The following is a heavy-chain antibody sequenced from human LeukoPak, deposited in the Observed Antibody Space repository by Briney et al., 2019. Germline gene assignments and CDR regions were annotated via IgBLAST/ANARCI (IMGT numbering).Heavy chain of an antibody. J-gene: IGHJ4*02. Sequence: PGGSLRLYCAASGVTFSSYEMNWVRQAPGKGLEWVSYISSSGSTIYYADSVKGRFTISRDNSRNTLYLQMNSLRAEDTAVYYCARGPSGYHNTGGQGTLVTVSS. V-gene: IGHV3-48*03. D-gene: IGHD5-12*01. CDR2: ISSSGSTI. CDR3: ARGPSGYHNT. CDR1: GVTFSSYE.